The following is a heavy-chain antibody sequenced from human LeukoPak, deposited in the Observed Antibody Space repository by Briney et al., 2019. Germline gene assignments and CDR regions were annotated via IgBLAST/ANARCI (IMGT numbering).Heavy chain of an antibody. Sequence: ASVKVSCKASGYTFTSYYMHWVRQAPGQGLEWMGIINPSGGSTSYAQKFQGRVTMTRDMSTSTVYMELSSPRSDDTAVYYCAREAVAGNFDYWGQGTLVTVSS. J-gene: IGHJ4*02. CDR2: INPSGGST. CDR1: GYTFTSYY. D-gene: IGHD6-19*01. CDR3: AREAVAGNFDY. V-gene: IGHV1-46*01.